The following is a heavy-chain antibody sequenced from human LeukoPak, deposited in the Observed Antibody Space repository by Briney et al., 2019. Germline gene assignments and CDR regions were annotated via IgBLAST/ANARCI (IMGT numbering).Heavy chain of an antibody. D-gene: IGHD6-13*01. J-gene: IGHJ4*02. V-gene: IGHV4-38-2*02. CDR3: ARDHSSSSEDY. Sequence: SETLSLTCTVSGYSISSGYYWAWIRQPPGKGLEWIGSIFHTGSTYHNPSLKSRVTISVDTSKNQFSLKLNSVTAADTAVYYCARDHSSSSEDYWGQGTLVTVFS. CDR2: IFHTGST. CDR1: GYSISSGYY.